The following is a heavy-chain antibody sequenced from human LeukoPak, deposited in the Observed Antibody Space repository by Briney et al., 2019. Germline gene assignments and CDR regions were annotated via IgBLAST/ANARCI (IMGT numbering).Heavy chain of an antibody. V-gene: IGHV3-74*01. CDR1: GFTFSNYW. D-gene: IGHD2-15*01. J-gene: IGHJ4*02. Sequence: GGSLRLSCAASGFTFSNYWMQWVRQVPGKGLVWVSRVTSDGSSTSYADSVKGRFTISRDNAKNMMYLQMNSLRADDTAMYYCARSQDMTMAIDYWGQGSLVTV. CDR2: VTSDGSST. CDR3: ARSQDMTMAIDY.